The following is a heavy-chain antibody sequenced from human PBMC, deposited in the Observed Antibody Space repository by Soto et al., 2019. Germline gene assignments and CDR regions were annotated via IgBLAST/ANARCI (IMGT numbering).Heavy chain of an antibody. CDR3: ATMKRARLDS. D-gene: IGHD6-25*01. J-gene: IGHJ4*02. CDR1: GIMSSGYG. CDR2: INPILDST. Sequence: QEQVVQSGPAMKEPGSSVKVSCRASGIMSSGYGFSWVRQAPGQGLEWVGMINPILDSTHYAQNLQGRVSRSVDKSRDTAYLEVTSLRREDTAIYFCATMKRARLDSWGRGTVVTVSS. V-gene: IGHV1-69*09.